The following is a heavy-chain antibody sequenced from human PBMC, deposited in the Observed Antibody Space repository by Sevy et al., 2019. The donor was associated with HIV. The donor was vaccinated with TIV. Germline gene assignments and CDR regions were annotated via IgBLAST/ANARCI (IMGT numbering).Heavy chain of an antibody. J-gene: IGHJ4*02. V-gene: IGHV3-23*01. Sequence: GGSLRLSCAASGFTFSTYGMSWVRQAPGKGLEGVSTISGSGGSTYYADSVKGRFTISRDNSKNTLFLQMNSLTDDDTAVYYCTKRDGNYWGQGTLVTVSS. CDR1: GFTFSTYG. CDR3: TKRDGNY. CDR2: ISGSGGST.